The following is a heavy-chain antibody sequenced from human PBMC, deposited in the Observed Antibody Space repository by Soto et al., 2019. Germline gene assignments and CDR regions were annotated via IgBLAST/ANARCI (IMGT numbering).Heavy chain of an antibody. D-gene: IGHD6-19*01. CDR2: VSHDGGNT. CDR1: GVTFSSYA. Sequence: GGSLTLSCAASGVTFSSYALNWVRQAPGKGLEWVAVVSHDGGNTHYADSVKGRFTISRDSSKNTVSLEMTSLRAEDTAVYYCAKGGRQWLVTSDFNYWGQGALVTVSS. J-gene: IGHJ4*02. CDR3: AKGGRQWLVTSDFNY. V-gene: IGHV3-30*18.